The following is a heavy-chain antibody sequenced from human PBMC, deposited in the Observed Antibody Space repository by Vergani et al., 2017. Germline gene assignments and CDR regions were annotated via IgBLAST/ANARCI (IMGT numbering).Heavy chain of an antibody. Sequence: EVQLVESGGGLVQPGGSLRLSCAASGFTFSSYAMSWVRQAPGKGLEWVSAISGSGGSTYYADSVKGRFTISRDNSKNTLYLQMNSLRAEDTAVYYCAKYSSGWYWYYYYMDVWGKGTTVTVSS. V-gene: IGHV3-23*04. CDR3: AKYSSGWYWYYYYMDV. CDR2: ISGSGGST. J-gene: IGHJ6*03. CDR1: GFTFSSYA. D-gene: IGHD6-19*01.